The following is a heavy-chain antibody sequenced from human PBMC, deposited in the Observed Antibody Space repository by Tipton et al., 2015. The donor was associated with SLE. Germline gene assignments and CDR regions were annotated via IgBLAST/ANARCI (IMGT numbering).Heavy chain of an antibody. CDR2: VYYSGSI. V-gene: IGHV4-39*07. CDR1: GGSINTGSYY. CDR3: ARTPGGVQGQIGWYFDL. Sequence: LSCTVSGGSINTGSYYWGWIRQPPGRGLEWIGSVYYSGSIYSTPSLRSRVSISVDASKNQFSLKMTSVTAADTAVYYCARTPGGVQGQIGWYFDLWGRGTLVTVSS. D-gene: IGHD3-10*01. J-gene: IGHJ2*01.